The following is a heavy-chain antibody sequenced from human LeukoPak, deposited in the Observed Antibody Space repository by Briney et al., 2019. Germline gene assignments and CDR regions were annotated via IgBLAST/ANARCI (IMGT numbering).Heavy chain of an antibody. J-gene: IGHJ4*02. V-gene: IGHV3-53*04. Sequence: PGGSLRLSCAASRVTFSTNGMTSVRQAPGKGLEWVSTIYSGGTTYYADSVMGRFTISRHNSRNTLSLQMNSLRAEDTAVYYCATAVTVMAYYFALWGQGTLVTVSS. CDR1: RVTFSTNG. CDR2: IYSGGTT. CDR3: ATAVTVMAYYFAL. D-gene: IGHD5-18*01.